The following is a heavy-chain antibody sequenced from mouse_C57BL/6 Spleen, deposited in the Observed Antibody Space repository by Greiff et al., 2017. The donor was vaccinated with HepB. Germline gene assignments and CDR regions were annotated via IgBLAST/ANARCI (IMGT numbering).Heavy chain of an antibody. Sequence: VKLQESGPELVKPGASVKLSCKASGYTFTSYDINWVKQRPGQGLEWIGWIYPRDGSTKYNEKFKGKATLTVDTSSSTAYMELHSLTSEDSAVYFCARGNYYGSSLYYAMDYWGQGTSVTVSS. CDR3: ARGNYYGSSLYYAMDY. CDR1: GYTFTSYD. J-gene: IGHJ4*01. D-gene: IGHD1-1*01. V-gene: IGHV1-85*01. CDR2: IYPRDGST.